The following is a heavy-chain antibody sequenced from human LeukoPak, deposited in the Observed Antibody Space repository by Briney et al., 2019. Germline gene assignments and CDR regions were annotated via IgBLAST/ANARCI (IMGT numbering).Heavy chain of an antibody. D-gene: IGHD2-8*01. CDR3: AKSRDPYCSNGLCYDRGYYFDY. V-gene: IGHV3-23*01. CDR2: VSDSGGT. J-gene: IGHJ4*02. Sequence: GGSLRLSCAASGFSFGIYAMNWVRQAPGKGLEWVSTVSDSGGTYYADSVKGRFTISRDNSKNTLYLQMNSLRAEDTAVYYCAKSRDPYCSNGLCYDRGYYFDYWGQGTLVTVSS. CDR1: GFSFGIYA.